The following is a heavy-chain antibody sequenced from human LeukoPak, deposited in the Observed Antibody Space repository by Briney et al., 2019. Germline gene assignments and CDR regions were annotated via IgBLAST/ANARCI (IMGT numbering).Heavy chain of an antibody. J-gene: IGHJ4*02. D-gene: IGHD1-26*01. CDR2: INDNGGRT. CDR1: GFTFSRYA. V-gene: IGHV3-64D*09. Sequence: GGSLRLSCSASGFTFSRYAMHWVRQAPGKGLEYVSGINDNGGRTHYGDSVEGRFSISRDNSKNTLHLQMSTLRAEDTALYYCVKDVGGSYAFDYWGQGILVTVAS. CDR3: VKDVGGSYAFDY.